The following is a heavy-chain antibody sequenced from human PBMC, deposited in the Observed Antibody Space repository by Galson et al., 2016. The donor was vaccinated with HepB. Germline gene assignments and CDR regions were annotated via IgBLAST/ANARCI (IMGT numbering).Heavy chain of an antibody. CDR3: AKVFLVGTADAYDI. J-gene: IGHJ3*02. CDR2: ISGSGGTT. V-gene: IGHV3-23*01. D-gene: IGHD5-12*01. Sequence: EWVSVISGSGGTTHYADSVKGRFTISRDNSKNTLYVQMNSLTAEDTAIYYCAKVFLVGTADAYDIWGQGTMVIVSS.